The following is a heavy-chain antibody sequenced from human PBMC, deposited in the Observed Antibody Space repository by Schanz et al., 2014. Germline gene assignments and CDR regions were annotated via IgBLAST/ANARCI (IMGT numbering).Heavy chain of an antibody. CDR3: ARDFDDRRGYGSGYCLGDCMDV. CDR1: GFTVSSNH. Sequence: EGQLAESGGGLVQPGGSLRLSCAVSGFTVSSNHMSWIRQAPGKGLEWVSALSGSGGSTYYADSVKRRFTISRDISKNTLHLQVTSLRAEDTAVYYCARDFDDRRGYGSGYCLGDCMDVWGQGTTVTVSS. J-gene: IGHJ6*02. CDR2: SGSGGST. D-gene: IGHD3-10*01. V-gene: IGHV3-66*01.